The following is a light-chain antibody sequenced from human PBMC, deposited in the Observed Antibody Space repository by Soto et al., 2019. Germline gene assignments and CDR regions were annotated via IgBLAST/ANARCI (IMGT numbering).Light chain of an antibody. CDR3: QQIYAAPVT. Sequence: DIQMTQSPSSLSASVGDRVTITCRASQSISSCLSWYQQKPGKAPKLLIYAASNLQSGVPSRFSGSESGKDFILTISSLQPEDFATYYCQQIYAAPVTFGQGTKVEIK. CDR1: QSISSC. J-gene: IGKJ1*01. CDR2: AAS. V-gene: IGKV1-39*01.